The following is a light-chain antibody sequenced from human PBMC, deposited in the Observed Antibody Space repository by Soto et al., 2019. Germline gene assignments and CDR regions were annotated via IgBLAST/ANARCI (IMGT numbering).Light chain of an antibody. J-gene: IGLJ1*01. CDR2: YDS. Sequence: SYELTQPPSVSVAPGKTARITCGGNNIGSKSVHWYQQKPGQATVLVIYYDSDRPSGIPERFSGSNSGNTATLTISRVEAGDEADYYCQVWDSRSDHYVFGTGTKLTVL. CDR1: NIGSKS. CDR3: QVWDSRSDHYV. V-gene: IGLV3-21*04.